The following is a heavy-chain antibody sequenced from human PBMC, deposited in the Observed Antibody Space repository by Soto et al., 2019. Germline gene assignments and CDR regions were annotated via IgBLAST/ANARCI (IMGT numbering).Heavy chain of an antibody. CDR2: MNPNSGNT. Sequence: ASVKVSCKASGYTFTSYDINWVRQATGQGLEWMGWMNPNSGNTGYAQKFQGRVTMTRNTSISTAYMELSSLRSEDTAVYYCARGFKGRFLEWLFDYGMDVWGQGTTVTVSS. J-gene: IGHJ6*02. CDR1: GYTFTSYD. V-gene: IGHV1-8*01. CDR3: ARGFKGRFLEWLFDYGMDV. D-gene: IGHD3-3*01.